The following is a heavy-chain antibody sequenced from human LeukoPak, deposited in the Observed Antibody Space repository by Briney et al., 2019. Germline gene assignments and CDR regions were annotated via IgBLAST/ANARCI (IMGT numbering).Heavy chain of an antibody. Sequence: GGSLRLSCAASGFTFSSYSMYWVRQAPGKGLEWVSYISSSSSTIYYADSVKGRFTISRDNAKNSLYLQMNSLRAEDTAVYYCARVDYGDYPDGFDYWGQGTLVTVSS. D-gene: IGHD4-17*01. CDR2: ISSSSSTI. CDR3: ARVDYGDYPDGFDY. V-gene: IGHV3-48*01. J-gene: IGHJ4*02. CDR1: GFTFSSYS.